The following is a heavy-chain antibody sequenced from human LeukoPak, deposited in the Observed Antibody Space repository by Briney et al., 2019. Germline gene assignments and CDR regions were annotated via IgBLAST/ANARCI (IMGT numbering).Heavy chain of an antibody. CDR2: IIPSFGTA. CDR1: GGTFSSYA. J-gene: IGHJ4*02. D-gene: IGHD6-13*01. Sequence: LVNVSCKASGGTFSSYAISWMRQAPGQGLEWMGGIIPSFGTANYAQKFQGRVTITADESTSTAYMELSSLRSEDTAVYYCARVLIAAAGYYFDYWGQGTLVTVSS. V-gene: IGHV1-69*13. CDR3: ARVLIAAAGYYFDY.